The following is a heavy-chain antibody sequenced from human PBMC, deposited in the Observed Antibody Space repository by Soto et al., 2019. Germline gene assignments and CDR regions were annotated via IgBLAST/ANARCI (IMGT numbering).Heavy chain of an antibody. CDR2: IYSGGST. CDR3: ARDSAESPTGY. J-gene: IGHJ4*02. D-gene: IGHD3-9*01. CDR1: GFTVSSNY. V-gene: IGHV3-66*01. Sequence: GGSLRLSCAASGFTVSSNYMSWVRQAPGKGLEWVSVIYSGGSTYYADSVKGRFTISRDKSKNTLYLQMNSLRAEDTAVYYCARDSAESPTGYWGQGTLVTVSS.